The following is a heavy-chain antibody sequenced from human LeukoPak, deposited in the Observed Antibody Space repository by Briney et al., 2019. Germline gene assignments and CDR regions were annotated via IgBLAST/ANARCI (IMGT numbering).Heavy chain of an antibody. CDR1: GFTFSTYG. V-gene: IGHV3-33*01. D-gene: IGHD3-3*01. Sequence: PGGSLRLSCAPSGFTFSTYGMHWVRQAPGKGLEWVAVIWYDGSNKYYADSVRGRFTISRDNFKNTLYLQMNSLRAEDTAVYYCARDLEIGSSSYYFDYWGQGTLVTVSS. J-gene: IGHJ4*02. CDR3: ARDLEIGSSSYYFDY. CDR2: IWYDGSNK.